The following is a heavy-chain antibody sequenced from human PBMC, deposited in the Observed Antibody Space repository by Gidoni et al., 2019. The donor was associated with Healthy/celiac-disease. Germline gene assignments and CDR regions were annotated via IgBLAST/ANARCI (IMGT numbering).Heavy chain of an antibody. CDR3: AKDANYYDSSGYDY. V-gene: IGHV3-9*01. J-gene: IGHJ4*02. CDR2: ISWNSGSI. D-gene: IGHD3-22*01. CDR1: GFTFDDYA. Sequence: EVQLVESGGGLVQPGRSLRLSCAASGFTFDDYAMHWVRQATGKGLEWVSGISWNSGSIGYADSVKGRFTISRDNAKNSLYLQMNSLRAEDTALYYCAKDANYYDSSGYDYWGQGTLVTVSS.